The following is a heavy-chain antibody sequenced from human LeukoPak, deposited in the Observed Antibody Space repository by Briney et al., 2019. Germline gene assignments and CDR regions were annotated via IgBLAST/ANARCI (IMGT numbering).Heavy chain of an antibody. CDR3: ARYIVSYPHDAFDI. J-gene: IGHJ3*02. V-gene: IGHV4-59*01. D-gene: IGHD1-26*01. CDR1: GGSFSGYY. Sequence: PSGTLSLTCAVYGGSFSGYYWSWIRQPPGKGLEWIGYIYYSGSTSYNPSLKSRVTISVDTSKKQFSLKLSSVTAADTAFYYCARYIVSYPHDAFDIWGQGTMVTVSS. CDR2: IYYSGST.